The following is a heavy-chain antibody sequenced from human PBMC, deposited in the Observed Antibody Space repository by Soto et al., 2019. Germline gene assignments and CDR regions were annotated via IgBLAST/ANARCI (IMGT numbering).Heavy chain of an antibody. D-gene: IGHD6-13*01. Sequence: PSQTLSLTCAISGDSVSSNSVAWNWIRQSPSRGLEWLGRTYFRSKWYFDYAVSVKSRITINPDTSKNQFSLHLNSVTPEDTAVYYCARELSSSWSIWGQGTLVTVSS. J-gene: IGHJ4*02. CDR2: TYFRSKWYF. CDR3: ARELSSSWSI. CDR1: GDSVSSNSVA. V-gene: IGHV6-1*01.